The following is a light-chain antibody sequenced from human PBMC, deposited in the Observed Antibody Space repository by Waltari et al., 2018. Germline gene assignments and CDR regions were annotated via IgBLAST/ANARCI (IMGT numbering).Light chain of an antibody. CDR1: QNIHDN. Sequence: EVLMTQSPAPLSVSPGERVTLSCRASQNIHDNFAWYQQKPGQAARLLIYDASTSATGIPARFRGSGSGTEFTLTINSLQSEDLGIYYCQQYNKWPPLTFGGGTKVEIK. CDR3: QQYNKWPPLT. J-gene: IGKJ4*01. V-gene: IGKV3-15*01. CDR2: DAS.